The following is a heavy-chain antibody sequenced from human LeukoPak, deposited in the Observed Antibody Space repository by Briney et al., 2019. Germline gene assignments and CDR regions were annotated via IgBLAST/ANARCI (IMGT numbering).Heavy chain of an antibody. D-gene: IGHD6-19*01. Sequence: SETLSLTCAVSGGSLSSYYWSWIRQPAGKGLEWIGRIYTSGSTNYNPSLTSRVTISVDTSKNQFSLKLSSVTAADTAVYYCARDSSGWSTTNFDYWGQGTLVTVSS. J-gene: IGHJ4*02. CDR3: ARDSSGWSTTNFDY. V-gene: IGHV4-4*07. CDR1: GGSLSSYY. CDR2: IYTSGST.